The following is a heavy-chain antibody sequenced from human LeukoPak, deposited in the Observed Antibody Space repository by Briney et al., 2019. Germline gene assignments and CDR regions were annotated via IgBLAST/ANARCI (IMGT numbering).Heavy chain of an antibody. CDR1: GFPFSSYW. D-gene: IGHD1-1*01. V-gene: IGHV3-7*01. CDR3: ARMTGTTGFDY. J-gene: IGHJ4*02. CDR2: IKQDGSDK. Sequence: GESLKISCAASGFPFSSYWMSWVRQAPGKGLERVANIKQDGSDKYYVDSVKGRSTISKDKAKNQLSLKLNSLRADDTAVYYCARMTGTTGFDYWGQGTLVTVSS.